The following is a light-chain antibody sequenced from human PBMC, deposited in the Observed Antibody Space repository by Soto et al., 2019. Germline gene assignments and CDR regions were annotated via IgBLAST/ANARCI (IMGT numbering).Light chain of an antibody. Sequence: DIQMTQSPSTLSASVGDRVIITCRASQTINNWLAWYQQKPGKPPKLLISKASNLESGVPSRFSGSGSETEFTLTISSLQPDDFATYYCQQYNSYSLLTFAGGTRVDIK. V-gene: IGKV1-5*03. CDR2: KAS. CDR3: QQYNSYSLLT. J-gene: IGKJ4*01. CDR1: QTINNW.